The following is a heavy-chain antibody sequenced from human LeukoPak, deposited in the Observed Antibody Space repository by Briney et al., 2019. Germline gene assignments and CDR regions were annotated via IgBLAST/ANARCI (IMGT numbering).Heavy chain of an antibody. CDR1: GYSISSGYY. V-gene: IGHV4-38-2*01. D-gene: IGHD4-11*01. CDR3: ARTGKRTTVLNWFDP. CDR2: IYHSGST. J-gene: IGHJ5*02. Sequence: PSETLSLTCAVSGYSISSGYYWGWIRQPPGKGLEWIGSIYHSGSTYYNPSLKSRVTISVDTSKNQFSLKLSSVTAADTAVYYCARTGKRTTVLNWFDPWGQGTLVTVSS.